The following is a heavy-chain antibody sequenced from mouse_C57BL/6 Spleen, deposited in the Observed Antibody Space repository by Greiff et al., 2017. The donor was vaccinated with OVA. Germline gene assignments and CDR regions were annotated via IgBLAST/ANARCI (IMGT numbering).Heavy chain of an antibody. CDR3: TTSNYYAMGY. CDR1: GFNIKDDY. CDR2: IDPENGDT. Sequence: EVQLQQSGAELVRPGASVKLSCTASGFNIKDDYMHWVKQRPEQGLEWIGWIDPENGDTEYASKFQGKATITADTSSNTAYLQLSSLTSEDTAVYYCTTSNYYAMGYWGQGTSVTVSS. V-gene: IGHV14-4*01. J-gene: IGHJ4*01.